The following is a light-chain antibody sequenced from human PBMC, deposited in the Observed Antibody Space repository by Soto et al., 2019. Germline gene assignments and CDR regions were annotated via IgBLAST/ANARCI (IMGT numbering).Light chain of an antibody. CDR1: QSISTY. CDR2: AAS. CDR3: QQSHSTPYT. V-gene: IGKV1-39*01. J-gene: IGKJ2*01. Sequence: DIQMTQSPSSLSASVGDRVTITCRASQSISTYLSWYQQKPGKAPNLLIYAASSLQRGVPSRFSGSGSGTDFNLTISSLQPEDFGTYYCQQSHSTPYTYGQGTNLEIK.